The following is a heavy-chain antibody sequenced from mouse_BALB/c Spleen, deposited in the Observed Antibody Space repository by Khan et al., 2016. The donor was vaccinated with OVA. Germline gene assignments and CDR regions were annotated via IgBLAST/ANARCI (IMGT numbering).Heavy chain of an antibody. J-gene: IGHJ3*01. CDR1: GDSITSGY. CDR3: ARSTYRYAFAY. V-gene: IGHV3-8*02. CDR2: MIYTGYT. Sequence: EVELVESGPSLVKPSQTLSLTCSVTGDSITSGYWSWIRKFPGNKLEYMGYMIYTGYTDYNPSLKSRLAITRHTSTNHYYLQLNSVATEDTATYYCARSTYRYAFAYWGQGTLVTVSA. D-gene: IGHD2-14*01.